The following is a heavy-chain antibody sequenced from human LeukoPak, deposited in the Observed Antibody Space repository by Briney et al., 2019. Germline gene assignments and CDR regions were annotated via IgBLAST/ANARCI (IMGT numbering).Heavy chain of an antibody. CDR1: GFTFSDCW. V-gene: IGHV3-7*03. J-gene: IGHJ4*02. CDR3: AEFDKG. Sequence: GGSLRLSCAVSGFTFSDCWMTWVRQAPGKGLEWVATINRGGSETYYVDSVKGRFTISRDDARNSLYLQMNGLRAEEAAVYFCAEFDKGWGQGTLVTVSS. CDR2: INRGGSET.